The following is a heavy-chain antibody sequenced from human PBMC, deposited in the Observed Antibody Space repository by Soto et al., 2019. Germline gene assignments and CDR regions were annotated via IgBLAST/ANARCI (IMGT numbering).Heavy chain of an antibody. CDR3: ARGIRAGDEDWFDP. D-gene: IGHD2-21*02. J-gene: IGHJ5*02. CDR2: INAGNGNT. Sequence: ASVKVSCKASGYTFTSYAMHWVRQAPGQRLEWMGWINAGNGNTKYSQKFQGRVTITRDTSASTAYMELSSLRSEDTAVYYCARGIRAGDEDWFDPWGQGTQVIVAS. CDR1: GYTFTSYA. V-gene: IGHV1-3*01.